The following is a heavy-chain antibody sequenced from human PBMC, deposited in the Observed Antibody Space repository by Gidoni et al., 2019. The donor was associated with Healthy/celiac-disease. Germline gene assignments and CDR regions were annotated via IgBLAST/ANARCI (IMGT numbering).Heavy chain of an antibody. Sequence: EVQLVESGGGLVQPGGSLRLCCAASGFTFSSYWMHWVRQAPGKGLVWVARINSDGSSTSYADSVKGRFTISRDNAKNTLYLQMNSLRAEDTAVYYCARAGGYSYGNFDYWGQGTLVTVSS. CDR3: ARAGGYSYGNFDY. CDR1: GFTFSSYW. J-gene: IGHJ4*02. D-gene: IGHD5-18*01. CDR2: INSDGSST. V-gene: IGHV3-74*01.